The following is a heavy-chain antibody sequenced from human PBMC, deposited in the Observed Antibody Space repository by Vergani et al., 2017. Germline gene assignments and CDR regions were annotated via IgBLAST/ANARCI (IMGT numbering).Heavy chain of an antibody. CDR1: GGTFSSYA. Sequence: QVQLVQSGAEVKKPGSSVKVSCKASGGTFSSYAISWVRQAPGQGLEWMGGIIPIFGTANYAQKLQGRVTITADESTSKAYMELSSLRSADTAVYYCARTNTAMTAFDYWGQGTLVTVSS. CDR3: ARTNTAMTAFDY. CDR2: IIPIFGTA. V-gene: IGHV1-69*01. J-gene: IGHJ4*02. D-gene: IGHD5-18*01.